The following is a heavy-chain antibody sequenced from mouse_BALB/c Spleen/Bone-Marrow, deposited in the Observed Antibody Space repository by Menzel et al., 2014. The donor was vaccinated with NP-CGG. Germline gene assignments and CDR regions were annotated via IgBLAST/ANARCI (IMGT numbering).Heavy chain of an antibody. CDR1: GFGSSRYW. J-gene: IGHJ3*01. D-gene: IGHD1-1*01. Sequence: EVMLVESGGGLVQPGGSLKLSCAASGFGSSRYWMSWVRQAPGKGLEWIGEINPDSSTIDYTPSLKDKFIMSRDNAKNTLYLQMSKVRSEDTALYYCARPPIRGVAYWGQGTLVTVSA. V-gene: IGHV4-1*02. CDR3: ARPPIRGVAY. CDR2: INPDSSTI.